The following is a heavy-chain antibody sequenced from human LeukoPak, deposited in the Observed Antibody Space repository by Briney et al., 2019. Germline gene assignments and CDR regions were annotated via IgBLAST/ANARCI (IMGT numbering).Heavy chain of an antibody. CDR1: GFNFSNYV. V-gene: IGHV3-30*02. CDR2: IGSDGSDK. D-gene: IGHD3-16*01. J-gene: IGHJ4*02. Sequence: GGSLRLSCAASGFNFSNYVMHWVRQAPGKGLEWVSFIGSDGSDKHYADSVKGRFTISRDNSKDTLYLQMNSLRPEDTAVYYCAKDLSSGGGYDWGQGTLVTVSS. CDR3: AKDLSSGGGYD.